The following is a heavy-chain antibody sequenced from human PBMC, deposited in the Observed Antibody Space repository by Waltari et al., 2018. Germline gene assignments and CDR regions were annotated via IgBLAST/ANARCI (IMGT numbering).Heavy chain of an antibody. CDR3: ATGLGVASGSYSYYYYGMDV. D-gene: IGHD1-26*01. J-gene: IGHJ6*02. V-gene: IGHV1-24*01. CDR2: FDPEDGET. CDR1: GYTLTELS. Sequence: QVQLVQSGAEVKKPGASVKVSCKVSGYTLTELSMHWVRQAPGKGLEWMGGFDPEDGETNYAQKFQGRVTMTEDTSTDTAYMELSSLRSEDTAVYYCATGLGVASGSYSYYYYGMDVWGQGTTVTVSS.